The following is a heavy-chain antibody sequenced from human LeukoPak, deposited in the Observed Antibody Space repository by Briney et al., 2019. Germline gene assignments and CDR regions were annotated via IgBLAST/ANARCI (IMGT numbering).Heavy chain of an antibody. CDR3: ASSPEFGELYNY. J-gene: IGHJ4*02. CDR2: IYPRGST. V-gene: IGHV4-30-2*01. D-gene: IGHD3-10*01. CDR1: GDSISRGSYS. Sequence: SETLSLTCVVSGDSISRGSYSWTWIRQAPGKGLEWIGYIYPRGSTYYNPSLKSRVTMSIDKSQNRFSLNLTSVTAADTAVYYCASSPEFGELYNYWGQGTLVTVSS.